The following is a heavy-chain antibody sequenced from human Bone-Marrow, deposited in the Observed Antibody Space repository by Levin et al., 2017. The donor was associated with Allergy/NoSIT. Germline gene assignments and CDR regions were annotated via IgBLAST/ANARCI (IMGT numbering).Heavy chain of an antibody. CDR2: INWNGGST. V-gene: IGHV3-20*04. CDR1: GFTFDDYG. Sequence: GGSLRLSCAASGFTFDDYGMSWVRQAPGKGLEWVSGINWNGGSTGYADSVKGRFTISRDNAKNSLYLQMNSLRAEDTALYYCARDLAVIAVAGDDAFDSWGQGTMVTVSS. J-gene: IGHJ3*02. CDR3: ARDLAVIAVAGDDAFDS. D-gene: IGHD6-19*01.